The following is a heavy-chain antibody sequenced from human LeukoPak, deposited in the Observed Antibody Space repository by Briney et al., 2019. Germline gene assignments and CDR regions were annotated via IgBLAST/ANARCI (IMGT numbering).Heavy chain of an antibody. Sequence: PPGGSLRLSCAASGFTFSSYEMNWVRQAPGKGLEWVSYISGTGGTRYYADSVKGRFTISRDNAQNALYLQMNSLRAEDTAVYFCARDKNNRILMPRVDAFDFWGQGTMVTVSS. CDR2: ISGTGGTR. CDR3: ARDKNNRILMPRVDAFDF. D-gene: IGHD1-14*01. CDR1: GFTFSSYE. V-gene: IGHV3-48*03. J-gene: IGHJ3*01.